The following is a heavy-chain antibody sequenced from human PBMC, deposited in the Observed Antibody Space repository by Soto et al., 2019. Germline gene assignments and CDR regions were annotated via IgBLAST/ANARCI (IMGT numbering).Heavy chain of an antibody. CDR2: IYYSGST. J-gene: IGHJ4*02. CDR3: ARDRDGYNYFDY. CDR1: GGSISSYY. Sequence: SETLSLTCTVSGGSISSYYWNWIRQPPGKGLEWIGYIYYSGSTNYNPSLKSRVTLSVDTSKHQFSLKVSSVTAADTAVYYCARDRDGYNYFDYWGQGTLVTVPQ. V-gene: IGHV4-59*01. D-gene: IGHD5-12*01.